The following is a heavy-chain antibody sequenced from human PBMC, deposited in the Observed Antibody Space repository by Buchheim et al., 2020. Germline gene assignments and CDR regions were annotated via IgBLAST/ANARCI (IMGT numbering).Heavy chain of an antibody. D-gene: IGHD6-13*01. Sequence: QVQLQESGPGLVKPSGTLSLTCAVSGGSISGDNWWSWVRQTPEKGLEWIGEIYHHGSTNYNPSLESRVTISVDKSQHQFSLKVNSVTAADTAVYYCAKASSAGNYYYGMDVWGQGTT. CDR3: AKASSAGNYYYGMDV. J-gene: IGHJ6*02. CDR1: GGSISGDNW. CDR2: IYHHGST. V-gene: IGHV4-4*02.